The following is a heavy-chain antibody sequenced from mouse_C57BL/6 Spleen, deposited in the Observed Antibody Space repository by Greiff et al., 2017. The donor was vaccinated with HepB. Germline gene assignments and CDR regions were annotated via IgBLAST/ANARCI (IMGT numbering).Heavy chain of an antibody. CDR1: GYTFTSYW. V-gene: IGHV1-64*01. CDR3: ARSTVVAIDLFDD. Sequence: VQLQQSGAELVKPGASVKLSCKASGYTFTSYWMHWVKQRPGQGLEWIGMIHPNSGSTNYNEKFKSKATLTVDKSSSTAYMQLSSLTSEDSAVYYCARSTVVAIDLFDDWGQGTTLTVSS. CDR2: IHPNSGST. J-gene: IGHJ2*01. D-gene: IGHD1-1*01.